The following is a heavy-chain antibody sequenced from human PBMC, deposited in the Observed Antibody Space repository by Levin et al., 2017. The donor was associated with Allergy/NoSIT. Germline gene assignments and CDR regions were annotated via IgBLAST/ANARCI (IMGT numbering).Heavy chain of an antibody. J-gene: IGHJ4*02. CDR1: GGSISSSGYY. Sequence: SQTLSLPCTVSGGSISSSGYYWGWIRQPPGKGLEWIGSIYYSGSTYYNPSLKSRVTISVDTSKNQFSLKLNSVTAADTAVYYCARHSGTYKNFLDYWGQGTLVTVSS. V-gene: IGHV4-39*01. D-gene: IGHD1-26*01. CDR2: IYYSGST. CDR3: ARHSGTYKNFLDY.